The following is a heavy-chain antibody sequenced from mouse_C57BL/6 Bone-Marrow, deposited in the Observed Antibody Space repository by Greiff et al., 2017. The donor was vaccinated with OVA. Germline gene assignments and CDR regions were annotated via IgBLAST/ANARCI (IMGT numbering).Heavy chain of an antibody. J-gene: IGHJ4*01. CDR1: GFNIKDSY. CDR3: ASYYVYYYAMDY. V-gene: IGHV14-2*01. Sequence: VQLQQSGAELVKPGASVQLSCTASGFNIKDSYMHWVKQRTEQGLEWIGRIDPEDGDTKYAPKFQGKATITANTSSNTAYLQLSSLTSEDTAVYYCASYYVYYYAMDYWGQGTSVTVSS. CDR2: IDPEDGDT. D-gene: IGHD1-1*01.